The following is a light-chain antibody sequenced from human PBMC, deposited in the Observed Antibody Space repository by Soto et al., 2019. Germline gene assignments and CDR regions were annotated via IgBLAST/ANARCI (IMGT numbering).Light chain of an antibody. V-gene: IGLV4-69*01. CDR3: QTWGTGIHV. J-gene: IGLJ1*01. CDR2: LNSDGSH. Sequence: QPVLTQSPSASASLGASVKLTCTLSSGHSSYAIAWHQQRPEKGPRYLMKLNSDGSHNKGDGIPDRFSGSSSGAERYLTISSLQSEDEADYYCQTWGTGIHVFGTGTKLTVL. CDR1: SGHSSYA.